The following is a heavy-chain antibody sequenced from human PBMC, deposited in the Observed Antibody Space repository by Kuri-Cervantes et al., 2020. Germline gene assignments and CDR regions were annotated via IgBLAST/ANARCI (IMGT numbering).Heavy chain of an antibody. D-gene: IGHD3-22*01. V-gene: IGHV3-30-3*01. CDR3: ARASYDSSGYFY. J-gene: IGHJ4*02. Sequence: GGSLRLSCAASGFTFSSYAMHWGRQAPGKGLEWVAVISYDGSNKYYADSVKGRFTISRDNSKNTLYLQMNSLRAEDTAVYYCARASYDSSGYFYWGQGTLVTVSS. CDR1: GFTFSSYA. CDR2: ISYDGSNK.